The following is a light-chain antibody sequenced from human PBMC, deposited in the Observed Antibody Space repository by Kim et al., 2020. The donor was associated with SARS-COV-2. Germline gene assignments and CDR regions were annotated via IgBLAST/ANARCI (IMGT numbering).Light chain of an antibody. CDR3: QQYNTYPVT. CDR1: QSISTW. V-gene: IGKV1-5*01. J-gene: IGKJ4*01. CDR2: DAS. Sequence: ASVGAAFTITCRARQSISTWLAWYQQKPGKVPNLLIYDASSLGSGVPSRFSGSGSGTEFTLTISSLQPDDFAAYYCQQYNTYPVTFGGGTKVDIK.